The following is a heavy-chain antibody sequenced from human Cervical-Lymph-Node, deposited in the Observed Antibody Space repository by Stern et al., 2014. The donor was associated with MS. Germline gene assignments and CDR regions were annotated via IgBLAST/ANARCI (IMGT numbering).Heavy chain of an antibody. CDR2: INPNNGGT. Sequence: QVQLVQSGAEVKNPGASVKVSCKASGYTFTDYYMQWIRQAPGQGLEWMGWINPNNGGTKSAQNFQGWVTMTRDTSTSTAYMELSRLRSDDTAIYYCARASTTANNYYDGVDVWGQGTTVTVTS. D-gene: IGHD1-1*01. J-gene: IGHJ6*02. V-gene: IGHV1-2*04. CDR1: GYTFTDYY. CDR3: ARASTTANNYYDGVDV.